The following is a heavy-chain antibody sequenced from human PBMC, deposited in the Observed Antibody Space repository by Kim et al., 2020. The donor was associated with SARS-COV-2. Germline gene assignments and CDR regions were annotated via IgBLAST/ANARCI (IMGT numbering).Heavy chain of an antibody. J-gene: IGHJ4*02. D-gene: IGHD3-3*01. CDR2: ISTNGGST. V-gene: IGHV3-64D*09. Sequence: GGSLRLSCSASGFTFSSYAMHWVRQAPGKGLEYVSAISTNGGSTDYTDSVKGRFTISRDNSKNTLYLQMSSLRAEDTAVYYCVKDTSRSDFWSGYYTNFDYCGQGTLVTVSS. CDR1: GFTFSSYA. CDR3: VKDTSRSDFWSGYYTNFDY.